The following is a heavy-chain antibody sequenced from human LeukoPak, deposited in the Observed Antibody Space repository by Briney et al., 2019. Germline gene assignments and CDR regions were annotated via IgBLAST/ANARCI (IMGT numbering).Heavy chain of an antibody. V-gene: IGHV4-61*02. D-gene: IGHD3-16*01. CDR2: IYTSGST. J-gene: IGHJ6*03. CDR3: ARSNLGKGYGSNRDAEDVGYYYYYMDV. Sequence: SETLSLTCTVSGGSISSGSYYWTWIRQPAGKGLEWIGRIYTSGSTNYNPSLKSRVTMSVDTSKNQFSLKLSSVTAADTAVYYCARSNLGKGYGSNRDAEDVGYYYYYMDVWGKGTTVTVSS. CDR1: GGSISSGSYY.